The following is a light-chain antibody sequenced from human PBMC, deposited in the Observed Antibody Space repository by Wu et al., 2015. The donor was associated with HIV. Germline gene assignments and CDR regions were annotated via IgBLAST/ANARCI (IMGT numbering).Light chain of an antibody. V-gene: IGKV1-9*01. CDR2: AAS. J-gene: IGKJ1*01. CDR3: QKYNTAPWT. Sequence: IQLTQSPSSLSASVGDRVTITCRASQGISSYLAWYQQKPGKAPKLLIYAASTLQSGVPSRFSGSGSGTDFTLTISGLQPEDVATYYCQKYNTAPWTFGQGTKVEMK. CDR1: QGISSY.